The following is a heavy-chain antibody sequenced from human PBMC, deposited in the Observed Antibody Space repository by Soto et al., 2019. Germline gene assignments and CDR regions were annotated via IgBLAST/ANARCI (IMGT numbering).Heavy chain of an antibody. D-gene: IGHD2-2*01. Sequence: EVQLVESGGALVQPGGSLRLSCAASRFTFSTYEMNWVRQAPGKGLEWVSHISTSGSTVYYADSVKGRFTISRDNTRNSLYLQMNSLRDEDTALYYCVRYCSTTLCNGVATRTFDYWGQGTLVTVSS. CDR2: ISTSGSTV. J-gene: IGHJ4*02. CDR3: VRYCSTTLCNGVATRTFDY. V-gene: IGHV3-48*03. CDR1: RFTFSTYE.